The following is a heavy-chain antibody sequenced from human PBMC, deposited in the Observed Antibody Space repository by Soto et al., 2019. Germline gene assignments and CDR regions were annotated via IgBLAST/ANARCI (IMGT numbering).Heavy chain of an antibody. Sequence: QVQLVQSGAEVKKPGASVKVSCKASGYTFTNYGISWVRQAPGQGLEWMGWISAYNGNTKYAQKLQXXXTXXTDTSTSRAYIGLRSLRSDDTAVYYCARDSPPVDYWGQGTLVTVSS. V-gene: IGHV1-18*01. CDR3: ARDSPPVDY. J-gene: IGHJ4*02. CDR2: ISAYNGNT. CDR1: GYTFTNYG.